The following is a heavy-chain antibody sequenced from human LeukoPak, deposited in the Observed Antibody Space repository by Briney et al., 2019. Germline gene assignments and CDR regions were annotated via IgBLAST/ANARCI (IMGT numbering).Heavy chain of an antibody. CDR2: ISAYNGNT. V-gene: IGHV1-18*01. J-gene: IGHJ6*03. D-gene: IGHD3-16*01. CDR1: GYTFTSYG. Sequence: ASVKVSCKASGYTFTSYGISWVRQAPGQGLEWMGWISAYNGNTNYAQKLQGRVTMTTDTSTSTAYMDLRSLRSDDTAVYYCARAGGMDYYYYYYMDVWGKGTTVTVSS. CDR3: ARAGGMDYYYYYYMDV.